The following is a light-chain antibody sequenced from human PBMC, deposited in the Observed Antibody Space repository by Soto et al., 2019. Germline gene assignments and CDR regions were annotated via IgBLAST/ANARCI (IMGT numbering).Light chain of an antibody. CDR2: GVN. Sequence: QSVLTQPRSVSGSPGQSVTISCTGTSSDIGAYNYVSWYQQHPDKAPKLVIYGVNKRPSGVPARFSASKSGDTASLTISGLQAEDEADYYCCSYAGIYTWVFGGGTKVTVL. J-gene: IGLJ2*01. V-gene: IGLV2-11*01. CDR1: SSDIGAYNY. CDR3: CSYAGIYTWV.